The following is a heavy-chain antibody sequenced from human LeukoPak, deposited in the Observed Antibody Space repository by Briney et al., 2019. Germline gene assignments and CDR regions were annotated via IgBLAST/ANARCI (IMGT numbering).Heavy chain of an antibody. D-gene: IGHD3-10*01. J-gene: IGHJ5*02. Sequence: PGGSLRLSCAASRFTFSTYGMHWVRQAPGKGLEWVALISYDGINKYYADSVKGRFTVSRDNSKSTLYLQVNSLRAEDAAVYYCARDYYGSGENWFDPWGQGTLVTVSS. CDR1: RFTFSTYG. CDR2: ISYDGINK. V-gene: IGHV3-30*03. CDR3: ARDYYGSGENWFDP.